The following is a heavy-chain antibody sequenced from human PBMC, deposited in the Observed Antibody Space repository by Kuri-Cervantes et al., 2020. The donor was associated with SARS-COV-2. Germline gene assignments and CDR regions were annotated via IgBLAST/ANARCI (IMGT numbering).Heavy chain of an antibody. CDR3: ARDGGGYHDSSGYYGQLGFDY. Sequence: GESLKISCAASGFTFSSYAMSWVRQAPGKGLEWVSVIYSGGSSTYYADSVKGRFTISRDNSKNTLYLQMNSLRDEDTAVYYCARDGGGYHDSSGYYGQLGFDYWGQGTLVTVSS. D-gene: IGHD3-22*01. J-gene: IGHJ4*02. CDR2: IYSGGSST. V-gene: IGHV3-23*03. CDR1: GFTFSSYA.